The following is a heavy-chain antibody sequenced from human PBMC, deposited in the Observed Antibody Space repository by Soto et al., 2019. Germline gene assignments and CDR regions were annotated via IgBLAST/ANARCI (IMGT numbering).Heavy chain of an antibody. Sequence: ASVKVSCKASGYTFTGYYMHWVRQAPGQGLEWMGWINPNSGGTNYAQKFQGRVTMTGDTSISTAYMERSRLRCDDTAVYYCARGLLRYVDWLSDAFDIWGQGTMVTVSS. V-gene: IGHV1-2*02. J-gene: IGHJ3*02. CDR1: GYTFTGYY. CDR2: INPNSGGT. CDR3: ARGLLRYVDWLSDAFDI. D-gene: IGHD3-9*01.